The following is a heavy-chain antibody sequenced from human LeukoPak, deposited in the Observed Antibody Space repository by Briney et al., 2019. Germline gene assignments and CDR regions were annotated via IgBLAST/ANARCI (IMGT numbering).Heavy chain of an antibody. CDR2: IIPILGTA. CDR3: ARRSSRYGEIDY. D-gene: IGHD6-13*01. J-gene: IGHJ4*02. V-gene: IGHV1-69*13. CDR1: GYTFTSYA. Sequence: VASVKVSCKASGYTFTSYAISWVRQAPGQGLEWMGGIIPILGTANYAQKFQGRVTITADESTSTAYMELSSLRSEDTAVYYCARRSSRYGEIDYWGQGTLVTVSS.